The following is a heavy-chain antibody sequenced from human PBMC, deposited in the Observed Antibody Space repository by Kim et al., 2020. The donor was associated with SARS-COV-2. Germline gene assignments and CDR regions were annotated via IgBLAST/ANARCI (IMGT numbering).Heavy chain of an antibody. CDR2: INPNSGGT. Sequence: ASVKVSCKASGYTFTGYDMHWVRQAPGQGLEWMGRINPNSGGTNYAQKFQGRVTMTRDTSISTASMELRRLRSDDTAVYYCARAAGGSGGGGYYMDGGGEGTMVTVSS. V-gene: IGHV1-2*06. CDR1: GYTFTGYD. CDR3: ARAAGGSGGGGYYMDG. J-gene: IGHJ6*03. D-gene: IGHD6-19*01.